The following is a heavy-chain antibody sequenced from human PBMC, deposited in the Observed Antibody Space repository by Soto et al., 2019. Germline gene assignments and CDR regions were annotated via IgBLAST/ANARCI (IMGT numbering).Heavy chain of an antibody. CDR2: ISGSGGST. V-gene: IGHV3-23*01. Sequence: LRLSCAASGFTFSSYAMSWVRQAPGKGLEWVSAISGSGGSTYYADSVKGRFTISRDNSKNTLYLQMNSLRAEDTAVYYCAKDRPTTAVYYYYGMDVWGQGTTVTVSS. CDR1: GFTFSSYA. J-gene: IGHJ6*02. CDR3: AKDRPTTAVYYYYGMDV. D-gene: IGHD6-25*01.